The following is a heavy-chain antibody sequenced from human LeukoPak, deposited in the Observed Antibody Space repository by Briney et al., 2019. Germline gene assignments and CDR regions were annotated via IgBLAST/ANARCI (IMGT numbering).Heavy chain of an antibody. J-gene: IGHJ3*02. V-gene: IGHV3-7*01. CDR3: ARGYSRAAFDI. Sequence: GGSLRLSCAASGFTFSSYWMSWVRQAPGKGLEWVANIRQDGSTMSYVDSVRGRFTISRDNAKNSLYLQMSSLGADDTALYYCARGYSRAAFDIWGQGTMVTVSS. D-gene: IGHD2-15*01. CDR2: IRQDGSTM. CDR1: GFTFSSYW.